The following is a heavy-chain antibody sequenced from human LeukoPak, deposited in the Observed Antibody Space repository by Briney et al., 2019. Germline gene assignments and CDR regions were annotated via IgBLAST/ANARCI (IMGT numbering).Heavy chain of an antibody. D-gene: IGHD2-21*01. CDR2: IRYDGSNI. CDR3: AKDPGCGGDCYFDY. J-gene: IGHJ4*02. CDR1: GFTFSSYG. Sequence: PGGSLRLSCAEPGFTFSSYGMHWVRQAPGKGLEWVAFIRYDGSNIYYADSVKGRFTISRDNSKNTLYLQMNSLRAEDTAVYYCAKDPGCGGDCYFDYWGQGTLVTVSS. V-gene: IGHV3-30*02.